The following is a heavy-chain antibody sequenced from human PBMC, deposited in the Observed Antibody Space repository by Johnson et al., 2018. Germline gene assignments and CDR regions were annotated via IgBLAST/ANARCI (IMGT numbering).Heavy chain of an antibody. Sequence: VQLVQSGGGLVKPGQSLRLSCSASGFPFGDYSMSWFRQAPGKGLEWVGFIRSKAYGGTTEYAASVKGRFTISRDDSKSIAYLQMNSLITEDTAVYYCTRDPRGYYGSGSYKDYWGQGTLITVSS. CDR1: GFPFGDYS. V-gene: IGHV3-49*05. CDR2: IRSKAYGGTT. J-gene: IGHJ4*02. D-gene: IGHD3-10*01. CDR3: TRDPRGYYGSGSYKDY.